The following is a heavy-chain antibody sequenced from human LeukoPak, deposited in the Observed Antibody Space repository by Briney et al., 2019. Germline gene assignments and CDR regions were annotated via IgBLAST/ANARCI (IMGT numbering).Heavy chain of an antibody. CDR1: GFTVGSNY. D-gene: IGHD2-2*01. V-gene: IGHV3-53*01. CDR3: ARGGGDSCTSTSCNWFDP. J-gene: IGHJ5*02. Sequence: GETLRLSCAASGFTVGSNYMSWVRQPPGKGLEWVSVIYNGGSTYYAVSVKGRFTISRDNSKNTLYLQMNSLTADDTAVYYCARGGGDSCTSTSCNWFDPWGQGTLVTVSS. CDR2: IYNGGST.